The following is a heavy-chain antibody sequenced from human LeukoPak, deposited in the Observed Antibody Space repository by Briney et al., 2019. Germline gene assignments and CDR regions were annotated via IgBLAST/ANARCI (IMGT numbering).Heavy chain of an antibody. D-gene: IGHD3-9*01. V-gene: IGHV1-3*03. Sequence: ASVKVSCKASGYTFTSYAMHWVRQAPGQRLEWMGWINAGNGNTKYSQEFQGRVTITRDTSASTAYMELSSLRSEDMAVYYCARGGYDILTGYPRRYYYMDVWGKGTTVTVSS. CDR2: INAGNGNT. CDR1: GYTFTSYA. J-gene: IGHJ6*03. CDR3: ARGGYDILTGYPRRYYYMDV.